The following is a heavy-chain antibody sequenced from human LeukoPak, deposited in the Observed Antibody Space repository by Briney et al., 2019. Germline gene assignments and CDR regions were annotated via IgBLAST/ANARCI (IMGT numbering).Heavy chain of an antibody. D-gene: IGHD2-2*01. J-gene: IGHJ4*02. Sequence: NPSQTLSPTCTVAGGSISTYYWSWIRQPPGKGLECLGFIFHTGTTNYNPSLKSRVTISVDTSKNQFSLKLSSVTAADTAIYYCARTYCSTNACPFDHWGQGTLVTVSS. V-gene: IGHV4-59*08. CDR2: IFHTGTT. CDR1: GGSISTYY. CDR3: ARTYCSTNACPFDH.